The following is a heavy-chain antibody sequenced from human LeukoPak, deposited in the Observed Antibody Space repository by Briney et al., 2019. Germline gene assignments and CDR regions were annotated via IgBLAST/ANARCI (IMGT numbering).Heavy chain of an antibody. V-gene: IGHV3-53*01. D-gene: IGHD1-26*01. J-gene: IGHJ4*02. CDR2: SYSEEWVAISYSGGTSGGTS. CDR3: ARVRERSFDH. CDR1: WFTFSADH. Sequence: PGGSLRLSWVTSWFTFSADHMGRVRQAPGKGREWVAISYSEEWVAISYSGGTSGGTSQYAESVKGRFTISRDNSRNTLSLQMTSLRAEDTALYYCARVRERSFDHWGQGTLVTVSS.